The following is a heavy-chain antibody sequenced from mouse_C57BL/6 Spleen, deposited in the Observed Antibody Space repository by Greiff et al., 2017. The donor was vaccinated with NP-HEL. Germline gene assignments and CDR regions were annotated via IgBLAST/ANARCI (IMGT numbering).Heavy chain of an antibody. Sequence: QVQLQQSGAELVRPGASVTLSCKASGYTFTDYEMHWVKQTPVHGLEWIGAIDPETGGTAYNQKFKGKAILTADKSSSTAYMELRSLTSEDSAVYYCTRYGYYGSSYGVDYWGQGTTLTVSS. D-gene: IGHD1-1*01. V-gene: IGHV1-15*01. CDR2: IDPETGGT. J-gene: IGHJ2*01. CDR3: TRYGYYGSSYGVDY. CDR1: GYTFTDYE.